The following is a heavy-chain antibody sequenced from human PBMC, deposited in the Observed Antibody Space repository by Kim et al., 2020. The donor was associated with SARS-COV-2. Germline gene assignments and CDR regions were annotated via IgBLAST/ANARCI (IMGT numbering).Heavy chain of an antibody. CDR3: ARDAVEMATIVEGPLAGGYMDV. J-gene: IGHJ6*03. CDR2: ISYDGSNK. D-gene: IGHD5-12*01. V-gene: IGHV3-30-3*01. Sequence: GGSLRLSCAASGFTFSSYAMHWVRQAPGKGLEWVAVISYDGSNKYYADSVKGRFTISRDNSKNTLYLQMNSLRAEDTAVYYCARDAVEMATIVEGPLAGGYMDVWGKGTTVTVSS. CDR1: GFTFSSYA.